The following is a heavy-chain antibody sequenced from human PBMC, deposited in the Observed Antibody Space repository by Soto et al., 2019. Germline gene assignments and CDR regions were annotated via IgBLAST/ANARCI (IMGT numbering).Heavy chain of an antibody. CDR1: RASIRSRKC. CDR3: ARGERQQQRDY. CDR2: IYHSGST. D-gene: IGHD6-13*01. Sequence: SETLSITYAVYRASIRSRKCWSWVRQPPGKGLEWIGEIYHSGSTNYNPSLKSRVIISVDKSKDQFSLKLSSVTDADTAVYYCARGERQQQRDYWGQGTLVTVS. J-gene: IGHJ4*02. V-gene: IGHV4-4*02.